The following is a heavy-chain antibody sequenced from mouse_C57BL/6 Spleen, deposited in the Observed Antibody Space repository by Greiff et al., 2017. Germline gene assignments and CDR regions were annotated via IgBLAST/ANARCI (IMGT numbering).Heavy chain of an antibody. CDR2: INPNNGGT. J-gene: IGHJ2*01. CDR3: ASPYGSSYKNYLDY. D-gene: IGHD1-1*01. V-gene: IGHV1-26*01. Sequence: EVQLQQSGPELVKPGASVKISCKASGYTFTDYYMNWVKQSHGKSLEWIGDINPNNGGTSYNQKFKGKATLTVDKSSSTAYMELRSLTSEDSAVYDCASPYGSSYKNYLDYWGQGTTPTVSS. CDR1: GYTFTDYY.